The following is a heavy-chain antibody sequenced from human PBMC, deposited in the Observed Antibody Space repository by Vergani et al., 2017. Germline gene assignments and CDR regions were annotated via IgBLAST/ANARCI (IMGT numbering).Heavy chain of an antibody. CDR2: ISSSSSTI. CDR1: GFTFSSYS. J-gene: IGHJ4*02. Sequence: EVQLVESGGGLVQPGGSLRLSCAASGFTFSSYSMNWVRQAPGKGLEWVSYISSSSSTIYYADSVKGRFTISRDNAKNSLYLQMNSLRAEDTAVYYCARSYITGTAELDYWGQGTLVTVSS. CDR3: ARSYITGTAELDY. D-gene: IGHD1-7*01. V-gene: IGHV3-48*01.